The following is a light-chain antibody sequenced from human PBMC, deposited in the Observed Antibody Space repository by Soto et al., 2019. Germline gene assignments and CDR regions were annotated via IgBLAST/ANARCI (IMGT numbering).Light chain of an antibody. V-gene: IGKV1-33*01. CDR2: DAS. CDR1: QDISNY. CDR3: QQYDKLPIT. J-gene: IGKJ5*01. Sequence: DIQMTQSPSSLSASVGDRVTITCQASQDISNYLNWYQQKPGKAPKLLIYDASNVETGVQSRCGRRSSGEVFTFTISSLQPEDIATYYYQQYDKLPITFGQGTRLEIK.